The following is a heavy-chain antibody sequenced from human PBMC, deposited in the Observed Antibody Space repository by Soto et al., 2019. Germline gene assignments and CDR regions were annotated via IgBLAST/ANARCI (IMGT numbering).Heavy chain of an antibody. D-gene: IGHD6-13*01. CDR2: IYYSGST. Sequence: PSETLSLTCTVSGGSISSSSYYWGWIRQPPGKGLEWIGSIYYSGSTYYNPSLKSRVTISVDTSKNQFSLKLSSVTAADTAVYYCARQVGRAAADWGQGTLVTVSS. V-gene: IGHV4-39*01. J-gene: IGHJ4*02. CDR1: GGSISSSSYY. CDR3: ARQVGRAAAD.